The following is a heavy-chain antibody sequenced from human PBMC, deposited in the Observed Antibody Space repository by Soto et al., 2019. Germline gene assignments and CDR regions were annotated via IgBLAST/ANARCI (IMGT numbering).Heavy chain of an antibody. V-gene: IGHV1-69*13. CDR2: IMPIFRTP. J-gene: IGHJ6*02. CDR1: GGTFSTSD. CDR3: ARDKDRQQLGGNYYYMLDV. D-gene: IGHD3-3*02. Sequence: QVQLEQSGAEVKKPGSSVKVSCKASGGTFSTSDISWVRQAPGQGLEWMGGIMPIFRTPDYAQKFQGRVTITADESTSTAYMELSGLRSDDTAVYYCARDKDRQQLGGNYYYMLDVWGLGTTVTVSS.